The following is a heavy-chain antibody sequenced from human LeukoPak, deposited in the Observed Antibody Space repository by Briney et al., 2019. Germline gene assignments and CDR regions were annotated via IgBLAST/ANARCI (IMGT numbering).Heavy chain of an antibody. Sequence: VASVKVSCKASGGTFSSYAISWVRQAPGQGLEWMGRIIPIFGTANYAQKLQGRVTMTTDTSTSTAYMELRSLRSDDTAVYYCASGAEDDILTGYYPPFDYWGQGTLVTVSS. CDR3: ASGAEDDILTGYYPPFDY. CDR1: GGTFSSYA. CDR2: IIPIFGTA. D-gene: IGHD3-9*01. V-gene: IGHV1-69*05. J-gene: IGHJ4*02.